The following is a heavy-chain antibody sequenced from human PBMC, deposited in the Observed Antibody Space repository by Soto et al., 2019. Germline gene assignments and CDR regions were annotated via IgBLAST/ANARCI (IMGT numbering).Heavy chain of an antibody. CDR1: GFTFSSYA. D-gene: IGHD6-19*01. Sequence: PGGSLRLSCAASGFTFSSYAMSWVRQAPGKGLEWVSAISGSGGSTYYADSVKGRFTISRDNFKNTLYLQMNSLRAEDTAVYYCAKAHSGWYSDYDYWGQETLVTVSS. J-gene: IGHJ4*02. V-gene: IGHV3-23*01. CDR2: ISGSGGST. CDR3: AKAHSGWYSDYDY.